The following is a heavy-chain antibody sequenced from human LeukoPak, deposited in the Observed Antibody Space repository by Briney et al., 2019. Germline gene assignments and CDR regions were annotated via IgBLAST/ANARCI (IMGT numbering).Heavy chain of an antibody. J-gene: IGHJ4*02. V-gene: IGHV1-18*01. CDR3: ARTLPQNVPAAIGTIDY. D-gene: IGHD2-2*02. Sequence: ASVKVSCKASGYTFTSCGISWVRQAPGQGLEWMGWISAYNVNTNYAQKLQGRVTMTTDTSTSTAYMELRSLRSDDTAVYYCARTLPQNVPAAIGTIDYWGQGTLVTVSS. CDR2: ISAYNVNT. CDR1: GYTFTSCG.